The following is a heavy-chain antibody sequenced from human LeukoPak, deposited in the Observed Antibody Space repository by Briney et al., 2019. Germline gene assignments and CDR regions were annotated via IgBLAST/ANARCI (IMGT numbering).Heavy chain of an antibody. V-gene: IGHV3-23*01. J-gene: IGHJ5*02. Sequence: QPGGSLRLSCAASGFTFSSYEMNWVRQAPGKGLEWVSAISGSGGSTYYADSAKGRFTISRDNSKNTLYLQMNSLRAEDTAVYYCAKDRPRTGTAAALRFDPWGQGTLVTVSS. CDR2: ISGSGGST. D-gene: IGHD6-13*01. CDR3: AKDRPRTGTAAALRFDP. CDR1: GFTFSSYE.